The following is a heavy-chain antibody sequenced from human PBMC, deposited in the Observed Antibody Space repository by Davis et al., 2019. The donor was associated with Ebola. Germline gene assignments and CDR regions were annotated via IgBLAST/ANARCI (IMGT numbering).Heavy chain of an antibody. V-gene: IGHV3-48*01. CDR3: ARDNRKFIVPAYYYYYYGMDV. CDR2: ISSSGTSI. Sequence: GESLKISCAASGFTFSSYSMNWVRQAPGKGLEWVSYISSSGTSIYYADSVKGRFTISRDNAKNSLYLQMNSLRAEDTAVYYCARDNRKFIVPAYYYYYYGMDVWGQGTTVTVSS. CDR1: GFTFSSYS. J-gene: IGHJ6*02. D-gene: IGHD2-2*01.